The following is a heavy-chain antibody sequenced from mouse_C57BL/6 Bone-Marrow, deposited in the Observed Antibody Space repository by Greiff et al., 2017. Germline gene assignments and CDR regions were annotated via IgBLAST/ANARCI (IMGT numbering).Heavy chain of an antibody. CDR2: IDPKNGDT. CDR1: GFNIKTDY. J-gene: IGHJ1*03. CDR3: TQLGLFYWYFDV. D-gene: IGHD3-1*01. Sequence: VQLQQSGAELVRPGASVKLSCTASGFNIKTDYMHWVKQRPEQGLEWIGWIDPKNGDTEYASKFQGKATITADTSSNTASLQLSSLTSEDTAVYYCTQLGLFYWYFDVWGTGTTVTVSS. V-gene: IGHV14-4*01.